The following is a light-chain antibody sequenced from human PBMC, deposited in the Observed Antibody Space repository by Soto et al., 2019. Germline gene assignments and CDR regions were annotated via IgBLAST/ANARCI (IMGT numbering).Light chain of an antibody. J-gene: IGLJ1*01. V-gene: IGLV1-40*01. CDR1: SSNIGAGYD. CDR2: GNS. CDR3: QSYDSSLSGYV. Sequence: QAVVTQPPSVSGAPGQRVTISCTGSSSNIGAGYDVHWYQQLPGTAPKLLIYGNSNRPSGVPDRFSGSKSGTSASLAITGLHAEDEAYYYCQSYDSSLSGYVFGTGTKLTVL.